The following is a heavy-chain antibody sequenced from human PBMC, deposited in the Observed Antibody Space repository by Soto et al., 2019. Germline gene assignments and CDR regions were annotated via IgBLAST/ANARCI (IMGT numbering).Heavy chain of an antibody. CDR1: GVTFSSYA. J-gene: IGHJ4*02. D-gene: IGHD3-9*01. CDR2: ISGSGGST. V-gene: IGHV3-23*01. Sequence: GGSLRLSCAASGVTFSSYAMSWVRQAPGKGLEWVSAISGSGGSTYYADSVKGRFTISRDNSKNTLYLQMNSLRAEDTAVYYCAKDHIIRPYYDILTGYYYFDYWGQGTLVTVSS. CDR3: AKDHIIRPYYDILTGYYYFDY.